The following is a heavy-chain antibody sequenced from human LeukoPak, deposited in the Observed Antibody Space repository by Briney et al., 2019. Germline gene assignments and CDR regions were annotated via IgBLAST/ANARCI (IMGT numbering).Heavy chain of an antibody. V-gene: IGHV3-23*01. D-gene: IGHD4-17*01. Sequence: GGSLRLSCEASGFTFSSYAMSWVRQAPGKGLEWVSAISGSGGSTYYADSVKGRFTISRDNAKNTLYLQMNGLRAEDTAVYYCARGVYGDYVEGFYYWGQGTLVTVSS. J-gene: IGHJ4*02. CDR3: ARGVYGDYVEGFYY. CDR1: GFTFSSYA. CDR2: ISGSGGST.